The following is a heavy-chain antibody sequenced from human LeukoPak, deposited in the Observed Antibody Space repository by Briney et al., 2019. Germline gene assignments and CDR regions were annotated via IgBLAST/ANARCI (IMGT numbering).Heavy chain of an antibody. J-gene: IGHJ4*02. CDR2: MNPNSGNT. D-gene: IGHD3-10*01. V-gene: IGHV1-8*02. CDR3: ARTVYGAGSYYIS. CDR1: GYTFTSYD. Sequence: GASVKVSCKTSGYTFTSYDINWVRQASGQGLEWMGWMNPNSGNTGSAQKFQGRVTMTSDTSTTTVYLELSSLRSDDRAVFYCARTVYGAGSYYISWGQGTLVTVSS.